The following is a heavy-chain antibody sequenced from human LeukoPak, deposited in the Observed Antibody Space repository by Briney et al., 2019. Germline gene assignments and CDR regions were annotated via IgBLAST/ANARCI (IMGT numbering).Heavy chain of an antibody. D-gene: IGHD3-10*01. CDR1: GYTFTGYY. V-gene: IGHV1-2*02. J-gene: IGHJ4*02. CDR3: ARNGEM. Sequence: GASVKVSCKTSGYTFTGYYMHWMRQAPGQGLEWMGWINCNNGDTIYAQKFEGRVIVTRDTSISTAYMELSRLTYDDTAVYYCARNGEMWGQGTLVTVSS. CDR2: INCNNGDT.